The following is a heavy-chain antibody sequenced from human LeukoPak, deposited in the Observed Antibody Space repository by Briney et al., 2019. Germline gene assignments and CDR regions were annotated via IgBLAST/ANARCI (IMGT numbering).Heavy chain of an antibody. V-gene: IGHV4-4*07. CDR3: ARGRETYYYYYYMDV. J-gene: IGHJ6*03. CDR2: ISTSGTT. Sequence: SETLSLTCTVSGDSISSYYWSWIRQPARKGLEWIGRISTSGTTNYIPSLKSRVTMSVDTSKNQFSPKLSSVTAADTAVYFCARGRETYYYYYYMDVWGKGTTVTVSS. CDR1: GDSISSYY.